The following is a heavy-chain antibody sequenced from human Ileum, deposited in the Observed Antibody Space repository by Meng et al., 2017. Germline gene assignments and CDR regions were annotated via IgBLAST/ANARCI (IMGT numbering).Heavy chain of an antibody. Sequence: QVQLLQWGAGLLKPSETLSLTCAVYGGSFSGYYWSWFRQPPGKGLEWIGEIYYSGGTKYNPSLKSRVTISGDTSKNQFPLKLTSVTAADTAVYYCARHLGRSFDYWGQGTLVTVSS. J-gene: IGHJ4*02. CDR1: GGSFSGYY. V-gene: IGHV4-34*02. CDR3: ARHLGRSFDY. CDR2: IYYSGGT. D-gene: IGHD3-16*01.